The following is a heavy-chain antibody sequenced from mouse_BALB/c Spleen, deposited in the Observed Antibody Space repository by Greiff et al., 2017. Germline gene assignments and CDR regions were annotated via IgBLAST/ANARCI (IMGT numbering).Heavy chain of an antibody. D-gene: IGHD2-1*01. J-gene: IGHJ4*01. V-gene: IGHV1-20*02. CDR3: ARRDGNYVYAMDY. Sequence: EVQLQQSGPELVKPGASVKISCKASGYSFTGYFMNWVMQSHGKSLEWIGRINPYNGDTFYNQKFKGKATLTVDKSSSTAHMELRSLASEDSAVYYCARRDGNYVYAMDYWGQGTSVTVSS. CDR2: INPYNGDT. CDR1: GYSFTGYF.